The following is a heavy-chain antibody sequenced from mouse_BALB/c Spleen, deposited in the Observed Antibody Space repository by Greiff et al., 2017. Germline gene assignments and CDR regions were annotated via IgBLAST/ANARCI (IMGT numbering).Heavy chain of an antibody. J-gene: IGHJ4*01. V-gene: IGHV2-9*02. CDR2: IWAGGST. CDR1: GFSLTSYG. Sequence: VKLMESGPGLVAPSQSLSITCTVSGFSLTSYGVHWVRQPPGKGLEWLGVIWAGGSTNYNSALMSRLSISKDNSKSQVFLKMNSLQTDDTAMYYCAREDYGSSYPYAMDYWGQGTSVTVSS. CDR3: AREDYGSSYPYAMDY. D-gene: IGHD1-1*01.